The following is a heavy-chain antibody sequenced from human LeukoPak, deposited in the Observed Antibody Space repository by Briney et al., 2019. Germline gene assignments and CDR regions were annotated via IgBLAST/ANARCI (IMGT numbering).Heavy chain of an antibody. D-gene: IGHD3-10*01. CDR3: TRCSYGYSDY. Sequence: SQTLSLTCAISGDSVSSNSAAWNWIRLSPSRGLEWLGRTYYRSKWFDDYALSVKGRITISRDTSRNHFSLHLSSVTPEDTVVYYCTRCSYGYSDYWGQGTLVTVSS. J-gene: IGHJ4*02. V-gene: IGHV6-1*01. CDR1: GDSVSSNSAA. CDR2: TYYRSKWFD.